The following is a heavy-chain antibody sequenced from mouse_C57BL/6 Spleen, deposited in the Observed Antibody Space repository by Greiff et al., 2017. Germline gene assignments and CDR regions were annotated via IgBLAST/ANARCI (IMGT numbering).Heavy chain of an antibody. Sequence: QVQLQQSGPELVKPGASVKISCKASGYAFSSSWMNWVKQRPGKGLEWIGRVYPGDGDPNYNGKFKGKATLTAYKSSSTACMQLSSLTTVDSAVYCWAIDRIYAMEYWGQGTSVTVSS. CDR2: VYPGDGDP. CDR3: AIDRIYAMEY. D-gene: IGHD2-14*01. J-gene: IGHJ4*01. V-gene: IGHV1-82*01. CDR1: GYAFSSSW.